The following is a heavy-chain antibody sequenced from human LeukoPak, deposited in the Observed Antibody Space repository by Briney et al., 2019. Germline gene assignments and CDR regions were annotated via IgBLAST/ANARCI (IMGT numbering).Heavy chain of an antibody. J-gene: IGHJ6*02. Sequence: PGGSLRLSCAASGFTFSSYAMSWVRQAPGKGLEWVSAISGSGGSTYYADSVKGRFTISRDTSKNTLYLQMTSLRVEDTAVYYCAKEGYSGYDSKYYFAMDVWGQGTTVTVSS. D-gene: IGHD5-12*01. CDR2: ISGSGGST. V-gene: IGHV3-23*01. CDR1: GFTFSSYA. CDR3: AKEGYSGYDSKYYFAMDV.